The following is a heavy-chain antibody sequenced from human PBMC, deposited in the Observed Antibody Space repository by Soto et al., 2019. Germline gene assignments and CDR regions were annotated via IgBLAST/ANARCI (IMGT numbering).Heavy chain of an antibody. D-gene: IGHD3-10*01. CDR2: IYPGDSDT. V-gene: IGHV5-51*01. Sequence: PXDSLTISRKGSGYSFTTYWIAWVRQMPGKGLEWVGIIYPGDSDTRYSPSFEGHVTISVDKSISTASLQWNSLKASDNAIYYCARHSTSAPKDYWGQGTLVTVSS. CDR1: GYSFTTYW. J-gene: IGHJ4*01. CDR3: ARHSTSAPKDY.